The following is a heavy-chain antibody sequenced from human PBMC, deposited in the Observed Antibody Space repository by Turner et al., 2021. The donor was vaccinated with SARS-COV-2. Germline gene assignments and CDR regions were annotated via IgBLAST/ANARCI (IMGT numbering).Heavy chain of an antibody. V-gene: IGHV3-33*01. CDR3: ARDKGEGSSGWLIPSGSYYFDY. J-gene: IGHJ4*02. CDR1: GCPYRSQG. D-gene: IGHD6-19*01. CDR2: IWYDGSNK. Sequence: QVQLVESGGGGVQPGRSLRLSCAASGCPYRSQGMHWVRQAPGKGLEWVAFIWYDGSNKYYADSMKGRFTISRDNSKNTLYLQMNSLRAEETAVYYCARDKGEGSSGWLIPSGSYYFDYWGQGTLVTVSS.